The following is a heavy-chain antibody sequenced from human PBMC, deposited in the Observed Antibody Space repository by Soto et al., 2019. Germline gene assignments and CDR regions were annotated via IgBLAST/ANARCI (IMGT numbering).Heavy chain of an antibody. V-gene: IGHV1-3*01. J-gene: IGHJ4*02. Sequence: ASVKVSCKASGYTFTSYAMHWVRQAPGQRLEWMGWINAGNGNTKYSQKFQGRVTITRDESTSTAYMELSSLRSEDTAVYYCARVIGYSYGVYYFDYWGQGTLVTVSS. CDR3: ARVIGYSYGVYYFDY. CDR2: INAGNGNT. CDR1: GYTFTSYA. D-gene: IGHD5-18*01.